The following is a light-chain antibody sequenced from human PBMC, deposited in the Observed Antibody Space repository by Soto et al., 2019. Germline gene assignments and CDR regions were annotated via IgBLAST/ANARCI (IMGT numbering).Light chain of an antibody. CDR2: KAS. J-gene: IGKJ2*01. Sequence: DIQMTQSPSTLSASVGDRVTITCRASQSTSSWLAWYQQKPGKAPKLLIYKASSLESGVPSRFSGSGSGTEFTLTISSLQPDDFATYYCQQYNSYPEVYTFGQGTKLEIK. CDR3: QQYNSYPEVYT. CDR1: QSTSSW. V-gene: IGKV1-5*03.